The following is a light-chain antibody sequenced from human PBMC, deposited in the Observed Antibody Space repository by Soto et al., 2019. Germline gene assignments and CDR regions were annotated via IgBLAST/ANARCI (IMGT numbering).Light chain of an antibody. CDR2: DVS. CDR3: QQSDTYYT. V-gene: IGKV1-5*02. J-gene: IGKJ2*01. Sequence: IQMTQSPSTLSASVGDTVTIICRASQSISNWLAWYQQKPGKAPTLLIYDVSRLESGVPSRFSGSASGTEFTLTINGLQPGDFATYYCQQSDTYYTFGQGTKVDIK. CDR1: QSISNW.